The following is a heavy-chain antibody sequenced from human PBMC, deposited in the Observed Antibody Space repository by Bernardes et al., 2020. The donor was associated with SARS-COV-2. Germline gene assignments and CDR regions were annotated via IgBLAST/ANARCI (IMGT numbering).Heavy chain of an antibody. Sequence: SETLSLTCSVSGGSISTYYSNWIRQAPGKGLEWIAYISDSGSSNYNPSLRSRVTMSVDTSKNQFSLRLTSVTAADTAIYYCARADYDILTGFLDWGQGTLVTVSS. V-gene: IGHV4-59*01. CDR2: ISDSGSS. D-gene: IGHD3-9*01. CDR1: GGSISTYY. CDR3: ARADYDILTGFLD. J-gene: IGHJ4*02.